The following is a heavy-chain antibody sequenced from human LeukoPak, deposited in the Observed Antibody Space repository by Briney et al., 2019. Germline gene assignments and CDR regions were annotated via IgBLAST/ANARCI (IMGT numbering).Heavy chain of an antibody. J-gene: IGHJ4*02. CDR3: ARVSIAARPGY. V-gene: IGHV3-30*03. D-gene: IGHD6-6*01. CDR2: ISYDGSNK. Sequence: PGGSLRLSCAASRFTFSSYGMHWVRQAPGKELEWVAVISYDGSNKYYSDSVKSRFTISRDKSKNTLYLQMNSLTAEDTAVYYCARVSIAARPGYWGQGTLVTVSS. CDR1: RFTFSSYG.